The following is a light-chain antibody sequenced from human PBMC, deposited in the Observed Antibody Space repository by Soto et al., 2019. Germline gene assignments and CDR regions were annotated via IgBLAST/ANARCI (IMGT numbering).Light chain of an antibody. CDR3: QQYYSYPSIT. CDR2: AAS. V-gene: IGKV1-8*01. CDR1: QDISSY. J-gene: IGKJ5*01. Sequence: AIRMTQSPVSFSASTGDRVTITCRASQDISSYLAWYQKKPGKAPKLLIYAASTLQSGVPSRFSGSGSGTDFTLTISSLQSEDFASYYCQQYYSYPSITFGQGTRLEIK.